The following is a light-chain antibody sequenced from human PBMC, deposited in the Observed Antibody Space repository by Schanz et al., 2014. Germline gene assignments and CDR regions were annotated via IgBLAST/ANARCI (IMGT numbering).Light chain of an antibody. CDR1: QDISYF. V-gene: IGKV1-27*01. CDR3: QKYNSVPNT. Sequence: DFQLTQSPSSLSASLGDRINITCRASQDISYFLAWYQQTAGNAPKVLIYAASILRPGVPPRFSGSGSGTHFTLTVTSLQPEDVGSYYCQKYNSVPNTFGLGTKVEI. CDR2: AAS. J-gene: IGKJ2*01.